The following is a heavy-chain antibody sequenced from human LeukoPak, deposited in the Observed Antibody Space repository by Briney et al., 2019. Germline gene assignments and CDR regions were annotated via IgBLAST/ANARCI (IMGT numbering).Heavy chain of an antibody. J-gene: IGHJ3*02. V-gene: IGHV1-69*05. D-gene: IGHD3-16*01. CDR1: GGTFSSYA. CDR3: ARDLGANHAFDI. CDR2: IIPIFGTA. Sequence: SVKVSCKASGGTFSSYAISWVRQAPGQGLEWMGGIIPIFGTANYAQKFQGRVTITTGESTSTAYMELSSLRSEDTAVYYCARDLGANHAFDIWGQGTMVTVSS.